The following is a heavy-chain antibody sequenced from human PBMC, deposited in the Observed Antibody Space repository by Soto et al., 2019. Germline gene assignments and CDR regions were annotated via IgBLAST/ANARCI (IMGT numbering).Heavy chain of an antibody. J-gene: IGHJ6*03. D-gene: IGHD2-15*01. Sequence: GGSLRLSCAASGFTFDDYAMHWVRQAPGKGLEWVSGISWNSGSIGYADSVKGRFTISRDNAKNSLYLQMNSLRAEDTALYYCAKGSLYCSGGNCYYMAVWGKGTSVTVSS. V-gene: IGHV3-9*01. CDR1: GFTFDDYA. CDR2: ISWNSGSI. CDR3: AKGSLYCSGGNCYYMAV.